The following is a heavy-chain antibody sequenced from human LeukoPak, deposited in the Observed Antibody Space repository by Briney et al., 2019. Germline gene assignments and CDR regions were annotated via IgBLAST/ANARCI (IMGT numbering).Heavy chain of an antibody. CDR1: GGSISSSSYY. V-gene: IGHV4-39*07. J-gene: IGHJ6*03. CDR2: IYYSGST. CDR3: ARDGNSGSSGNYYYYYYMDV. D-gene: IGHD6-6*01. Sequence: SETLSLTCTVSGGSISSSSYYWGWIRQPPGKGLEWIGSIYYSGSTYYNPSLKSRVTISVDTSKNQFSLKLSSVTAADTAVYYCARDGNSGSSGNYYYYYYMDVWGKGTTVTVSS.